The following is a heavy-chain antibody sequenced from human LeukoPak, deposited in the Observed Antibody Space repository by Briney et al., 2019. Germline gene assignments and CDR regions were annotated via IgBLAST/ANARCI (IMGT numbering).Heavy chain of an antibody. Sequence: ASVKVSCKVSGYTLTELSMHWVRQAPGKGLEWMGGFDPEDGETICAQKFQGRVTMTEDTSTDTAYMELSSLRSEDTAVYYCATEARGAWNSNWFDPWGQGTLVTVSS. CDR2: FDPEDGET. D-gene: IGHD1/OR15-1a*01. V-gene: IGHV1-24*01. CDR3: ATEARGAWNSNWFDP. CDR1: GYTLTELS. J-gene: IGHJ5*02.